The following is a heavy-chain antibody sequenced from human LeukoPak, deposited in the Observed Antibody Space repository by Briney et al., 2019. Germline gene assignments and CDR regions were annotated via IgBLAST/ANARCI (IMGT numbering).Heavy chain of an antibody. V-gene: IGHV3-64*01. CDR2: ISSNGGST. Sequence: GGSLRLSCAASGFTFSSYAMHWARQAPGKGLEYVSAISSNGGSTYYANSVKGRFTISRDNSKNTLYLQMGSLRAEDMAVYYCARGGDVLAAAGKHPYYYYYGMDVWGQGTTVTVSS. CDR1: GFTFSSYA. J-gene: IGHJ6*02. D-gene: IGHD6-13*01. CDR3: ARGGDVLAAAGKHPYYYYYGMDV.